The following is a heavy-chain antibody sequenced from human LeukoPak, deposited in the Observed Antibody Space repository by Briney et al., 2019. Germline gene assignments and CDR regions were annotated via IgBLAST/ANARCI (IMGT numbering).Heavy chain of an antibody. J-gene: IGHJ4*02. CDR2: ISSSSSYI. V-gene: IGHV3-21*01. CDR1: GFTFRSYS. Sequence: GGSLRLSCAASGFTFRSYSMNWVRQAPGKGLEWASSISSSSSYIYYADSVKGRFTISRDNAKNSLYLQMNSLRAEDTAVYYCAREAKRVTTVDYWGQGTLVSVSS. CDR3: AREAKRVTTVDY. D-gene: IGHD4-17*01.